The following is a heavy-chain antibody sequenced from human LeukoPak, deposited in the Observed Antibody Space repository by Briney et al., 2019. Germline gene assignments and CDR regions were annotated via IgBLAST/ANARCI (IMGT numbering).Heavy chain of an antibody. CDR3: ARDSPSRDGYNYVDY. D-gene: IGHD5-24*01. Sequence: SLKVSCKASGGTFSSYSISWVRQATGERLEWMGRIIPIFGTANYAQKFQGRVTITTDESTSTAYMELSSLRSEDTAVDYCARDSPSRDGYNYVDYWGQGTLVTVSS. CDR1: GGTFSSYS. CDR2: IIPIFGTA. J-gene: IGHJ4*02. V-gene: IGHV1-69*05.